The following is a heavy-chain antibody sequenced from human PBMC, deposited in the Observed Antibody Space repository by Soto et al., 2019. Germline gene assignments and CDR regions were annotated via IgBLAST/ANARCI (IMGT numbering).Heavy chain of an antibody. D-gene: IGHD3-22*01. V-gene: IGHV4-4*02. CDR1: GGSISSSNW. Sequence: SETLSLTCAVSGGSISSSNWWRWIRQPPGKGLEWIGAIYHSGSPNYNPSLKSRVTISVDKSKNQFSLKLSSVTAADTAVYYCARSPDSSGYYPRWYYYGMDVWGQGTTVTVSS. CDR3: ARSPDSSGYYPRWYYYGMDV. J-gene: IGHJ6*02. CDR2: IYHSGSP.